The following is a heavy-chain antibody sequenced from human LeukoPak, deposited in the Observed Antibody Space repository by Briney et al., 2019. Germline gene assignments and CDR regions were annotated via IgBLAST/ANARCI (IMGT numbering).Heavy chain of an antibody. D-gene: IGHD4-17*01. CDR2: IRYDGSKK. CDR1: GFAFRSHA. V-gene: IGHV3-30*02. CDR3: AKIPYGDYVLDYYYYMDV. J-gene: IGHJ6*03. Sequence: GGSLRLSCTASGFAFRSHAMHWVRQAPGKGLEWVAFIRYDGSKKFYADSVKGRFTISRDNSKNTLYLQMNSLRAEDTAVYYCAKIPYGDYVLDYYYYMDVWGKGTTVTISS.